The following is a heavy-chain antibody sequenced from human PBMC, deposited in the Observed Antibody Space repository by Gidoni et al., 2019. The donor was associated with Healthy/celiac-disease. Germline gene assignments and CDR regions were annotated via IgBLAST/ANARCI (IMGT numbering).Heavy chain of an antibody. V-gene: IGHV3-7*02. D-gene: IGHD4-17*01. CDR3: ARPDYGDYALGAFDI. Sequence: VQLVESGGGLVQPGGSLRLSGAASGFTFSSYWMSWVRQAPGKGLEWVANIKQDGSEKYYVDSVKGRFTISRDNAKNSLYLQMNSLRAEDTAVYYCARPDYGDYALGAFDIWGQGTMVTVSS. J-gene: IGHJ3*02. CDR1: GFTFSSYW. CDR2: IKQDGSEK.